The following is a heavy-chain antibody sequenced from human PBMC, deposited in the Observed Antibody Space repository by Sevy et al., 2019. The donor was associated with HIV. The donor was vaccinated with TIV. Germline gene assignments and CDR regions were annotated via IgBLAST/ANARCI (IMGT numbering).Heavy chain of an antibody. CDR2: ISGSGGSV. Sequence: GESLKISCAASGFTFSIYNMNWVRQASGAGLEWVSSISGSGGSVYYADSVKGRFTISRDNARNSLYLQINSLTAEDQALYYCARGDCRDDRCLAFDYWGQGTLVTVSS. CDR1: GFTFSIYN. J-gene: IGHJ4*02. CDR3: ARGDCRDDRCLAFDY. D-gene: IGHD3-22*01. V-gene: IGHV3-21*01.